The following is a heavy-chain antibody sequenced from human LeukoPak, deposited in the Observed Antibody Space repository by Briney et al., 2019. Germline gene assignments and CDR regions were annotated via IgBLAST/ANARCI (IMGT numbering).Heavy chain of an antibody. Sequence: QPGGSVRLSCAASGFAFNTCAMQWVRQAPGQGLEWVALIWHDGSHKFYSNSVRGQFTISRDNSKNTVSLQMNNLRPEDTAVYYCAREVSGSGTYPDFWGQGTLVTVSS. CDR1: GFAFNTCA. CDR3: AREVSGSGTYPDF. V-gene: IGHV3-33*01. CDR2: IWHDGSHK. D-gene: IGHD3-10*01. J-gene: IGHJ4*02.